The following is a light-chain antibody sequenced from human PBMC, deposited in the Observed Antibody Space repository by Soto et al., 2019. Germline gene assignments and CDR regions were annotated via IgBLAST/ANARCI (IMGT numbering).Light chain of an antibody. CDR2: DAS. V-gene: IGKV1-33*01. CDR3: QHYDNFPRAIT. J-gene: IGKJ5*01. Sequence: DIQMTPSPSSLSASVGDRVTISCQESQDISSYLNWYQQKPGKAPKLLIYDASNLETGVPSRFSGSGSGTDFTFTISSLQPEDIATYYCQHYDNFPRAITFGQGTRLEIK. CDR1: QDISSY.